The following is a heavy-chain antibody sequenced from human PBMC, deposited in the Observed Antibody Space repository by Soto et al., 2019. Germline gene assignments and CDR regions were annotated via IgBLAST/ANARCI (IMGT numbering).Heavy chain of an antibody. D-gene: IGHD2-2*01. Sequence: GGSLRLSCAASGFTFKNYAMNWVRQAPGKGLEWVSSISSSGDGTYYADSVKGRFTISRDNSKNTLFLQMNSLRAEDTALYYCAEEMDAQGKPNEAFDIWGQGTMVTVSS. CDR2: ISSSGDGT. CDR3: AEEMDAQGKPNEAFDI. J-gene: IGHJ3*02. V-gene: IGHV3-23*01. CDR1: GFTFKNYA.